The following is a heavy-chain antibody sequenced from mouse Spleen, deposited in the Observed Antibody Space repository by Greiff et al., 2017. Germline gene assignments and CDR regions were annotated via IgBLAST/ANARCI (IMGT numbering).Heavy chain of an antibody. D-gene: IGHD3-3*01. CDR1: GFSLTGYG. J-gene: IGHJ4*01. Sequence: QVQLKESGPGLVAPSQSLSITCTVSGFSLTGYGVNWVRQPPGKGLEWLGMIWGDGSTDYNSALKSRLSISKDNSKSQVFLKMNSLQTDDTARYYCARDEGPIPYYYAMDYWGQGTSVTVSS. CDR2: IWGDGST. CDR3: ARDEGPIPYYYAMDY. V-gene: IGHV2-6-7*01.